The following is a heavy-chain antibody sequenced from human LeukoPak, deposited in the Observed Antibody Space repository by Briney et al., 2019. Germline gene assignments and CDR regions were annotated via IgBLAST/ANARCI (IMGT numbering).Heavy chain of an antibody. J-gene: IGHJ5*02. CDR2: ISGGGATT. D-gene: IGHD1-7*01. Sequence: GGSLRLSCAASGFTFSSYAMSWVRQAPGKGLEWLSSISGGGATTYYADSVKGRFTISRDNSKNTLYLQMNSLRAEDTAVYYCAKDRDWNFSWFDPWGQGTLVTVSS. CDR1: GFTFSSYA. CDR3: AKDRDWNFSWFDP. V-gene: IGHV3-23*01.